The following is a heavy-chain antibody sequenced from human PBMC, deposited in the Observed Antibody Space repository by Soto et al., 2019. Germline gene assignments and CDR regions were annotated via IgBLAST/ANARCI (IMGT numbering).Heavy chain of an antibody. CDR1: GFTFSTYW. V-gene: IGHV3-74*01. D-gene: IGHD1-26*01. Sequence: PGGSLRLSCAASGFTFSTYWMHWIRQVPGKGLERVSRINSDASHTYYADSVKGRFTISRDNAKNTLHLEMNSLRAEDTAVYYCARAPSGSYPEFDYWGQGTLVTVSS. CDR3: ARAPSGSYPEFDY. J-gene: IGHJ4*02. CDR2: INSDASHT.